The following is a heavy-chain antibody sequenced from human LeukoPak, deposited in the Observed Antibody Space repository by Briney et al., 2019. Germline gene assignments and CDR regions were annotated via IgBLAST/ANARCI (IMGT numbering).Heavy chain of an antibody. CDR3: AKDTSRGYNYYYYMDV. J-gene: IGHJ6*03. V-gene: IGHV3-43*01. Sequence: GGSLRLSCAASGFTFDDYTMHWVRQAPGKGLEWVSLISWDGGSTYYGDSVKGRFTISRDNSKNSLYLKMNSLRTEDTALYYCAKDTSRGYNYYYYMDVWGKGTTVTVS. CDR1: GFTFDDYT. D-gene: IGHD5-12*01. CDR2: ISWDGGST.